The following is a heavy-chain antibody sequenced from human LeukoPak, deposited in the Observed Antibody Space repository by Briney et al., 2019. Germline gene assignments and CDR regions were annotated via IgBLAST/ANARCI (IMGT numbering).Heavy chain of an antibody. CDR3: ARAPFYDSSGPTIGPYYFDH. Sequence: GGSLRLSCAASGFTFSSYSMNWVRQAPGKGLEWVSSISISTSYIYYADSVKGRFTISRDNAKNSLYLQMNSLRAEDTAVYYCARAPFYDSSGPTIGPYYFDHCGQGTLVTVSS. CDR2: ISISTSYI. CDR1: GFTFSSYS. J-gene: IGHJ4*02. D-gene: IGHD3-22*01. V-gene: IGHV3-21*01.